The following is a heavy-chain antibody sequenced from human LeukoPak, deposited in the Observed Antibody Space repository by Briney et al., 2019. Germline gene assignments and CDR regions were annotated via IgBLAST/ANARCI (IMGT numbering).Heavy chain of an antibody. D-gene: IGHD3-9*01. CDR2: IFYSGTT. CDR1: GASIRSYF. V-gene: IGHV4-59*12. Sequence: SETLSLTCTVSGASIRSYFWTWIRQPPGKGLEWIGNIFYSGTTYYNPSLESRVTISVDTSKNQFSLKLSSVTAADTAVYYCARDQYYDILTGYSPFDYWGQGTLVTVSS. CDR3: ARDQYYDILTGYSPFDY. J-gene: IGHJ4*02.